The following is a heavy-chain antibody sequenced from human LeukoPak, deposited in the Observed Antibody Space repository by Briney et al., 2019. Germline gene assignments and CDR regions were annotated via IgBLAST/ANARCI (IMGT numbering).Heavy chain of an antibody. CDR1: GGSISSYY. CDR2: IYYSGST. J-gene: IGHJ4*02. Sequence: KTSETLSLTCTVSGGSISSYYWSWIRQPPGKGLEWIGYIYYSGSTNYNPSLKSRVTISVDTSKNQFSLKLSSVTAADTAVYYCARHSSSDSDGFDYWGQGTLVTVSS. D-gene: IGHD6-6*01. CDR3: ARHSSSDSDGFDY. V-gene: IGHV4-59*01.